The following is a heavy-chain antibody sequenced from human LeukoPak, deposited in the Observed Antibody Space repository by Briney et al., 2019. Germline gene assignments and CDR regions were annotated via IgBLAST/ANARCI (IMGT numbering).Heavy chain of an antibody. V-gene: IGHV4-39*01. CDR3: ARQQQQFDY. Sequence: SETLSLTCTVSGGSLSSSSYYWGWIRQPPGKGLEWIGSIYYSGSTYYNPSLKSRVTISVDTSKNQFSLKLSSVTAADTAVYYCARQQQQFDYWGQGTLVTVSS. CDR1: GGSLSSSSYY. J-gene: IGHJ4*02. CDR2: IYYSGST. D-gene: IGHD6-13*01.